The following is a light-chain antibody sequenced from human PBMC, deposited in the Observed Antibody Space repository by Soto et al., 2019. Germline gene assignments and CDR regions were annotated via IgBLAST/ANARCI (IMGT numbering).Light chain of an antibody. Sequence: QSVLTQPGSVSASPGQSVTISCTGTISDVGRYDYVSWYQQHPGKAPKLIVYDVTERPSGVPDRFSGSKSGNTASLTISGLQAEDEADYSCCSFAGSYSYVFGTGTKVTVL. CDR3: CSFAGSYSYV. V-gene: IGLV2-11*01. CDR1: ISDVGRYDY. J-gene: IGLJ1*01. CDR2: DVT.